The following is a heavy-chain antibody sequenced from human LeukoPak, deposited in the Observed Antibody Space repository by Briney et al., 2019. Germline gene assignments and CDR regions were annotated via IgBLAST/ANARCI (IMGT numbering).Heavy chain of an antibody. D-gene: IGHD3-3*01. Sequence: SETLSLTCTVSGGSISSYYWSWIRQPPGKGLEWIGDIYYSGSTNYNPSLKSRVTISVDTSKNQFSLKLSSVTAADMAVYYCATTGLITIFGVVIDYWGQGTLVTVSS. CDR1: GGSISSYY. V-gene: IGHV4-59*08. CDR2: IYYSGST. CDR3: ATTGLITIFGVVIDY. J-gene: IGHJ4*02.